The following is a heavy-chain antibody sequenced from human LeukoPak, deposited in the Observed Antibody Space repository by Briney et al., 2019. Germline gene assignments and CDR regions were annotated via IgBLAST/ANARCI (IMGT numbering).Heavy chain of an antibody. CDR2: ISWNSGSI. D-gene: IGHD1-26*01. Sequence: GGSLRLSCAASGFTFDDYAMHWVRQAPGKGLEWVSGISWNSGSIGYADSVKGRFTISRDNAKNSLYLQMNSLRAEDTAVYYCATXXXLXRREFQYWGQGTLLTVSS. J-gene: IGHJ1*01. CDR1: GFTFDDYA. CDR3: ATXXXLXRREFQY. V-gene: IGHV3-9*01.